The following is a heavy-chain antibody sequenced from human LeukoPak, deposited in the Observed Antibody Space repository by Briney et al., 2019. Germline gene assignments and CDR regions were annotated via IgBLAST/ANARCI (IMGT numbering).Heavy chain of an antibody. CDR2: INPNSGGT. V-gene: IGHV1-2*02. D-gene: IGHD3-3*01. CDR1: VYTFTGYY. CDR3: ARYHSVDFWSGYYPGGWFDP. J-gene: IGHJ5*02. Sequence: GASVKVSCKASVYTFTGYYMHSVRPAPGQGRGWMGWINPNSGGTNYAQKFQGRVTLTRDTSTSTVYMELNSLTSGDTAVDYCARYHSVDFWSGYYPGGWFDPWGQGTLVTVSS.